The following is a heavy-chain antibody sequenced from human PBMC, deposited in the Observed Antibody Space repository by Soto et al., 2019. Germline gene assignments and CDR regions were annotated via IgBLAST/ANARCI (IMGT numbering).Heavy chain of an antibody. D-gene: IGHD6-6*01. J-gene: IGHJ6*02. Sequence: SETLSLTCTVSGGSISSYYWSWIRQPPGKGLEWIGYIYYSGSTNYNPSLKSRVTISVDTSKNQFSLKLSSVTAADTAVYYCARVKKQLAGNYYYYGMDVWGQGTTVTVYS. CDR1: GGSISSYY. CDR2: IYYSGST. V-gene: IGHV4-59*01. CDR3: ARVKKQLAGNYYYYGMDV.